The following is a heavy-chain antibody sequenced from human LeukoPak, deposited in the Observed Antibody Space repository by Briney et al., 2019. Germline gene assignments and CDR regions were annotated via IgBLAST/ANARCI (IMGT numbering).Heavy chain of an antibody. D-gene: IGHD5-12*01. J-gene: IGHJ4*02. Sequence: SETLSLTCAVYGGSFSDYYWSLIRQPPGKGLEWIGEINHSGATNYNPSLKSRVTISVDTSKNLFSLKLSSVTAADTAVYYCASSRVYSGSWYYYFDNWGQGTLVTVSS. CDR1: GGSFSDYY. V-gene: IGHV4-34*01. CDR3: ASSRVYSGSWYYYFDN. CDR2: INHSGAT.